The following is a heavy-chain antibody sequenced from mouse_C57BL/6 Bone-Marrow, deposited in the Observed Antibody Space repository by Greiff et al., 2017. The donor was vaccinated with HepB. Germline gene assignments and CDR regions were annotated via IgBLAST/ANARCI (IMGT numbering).Heavy chain of an antibody. CDR1: GYTFTDYD. D-gene: IGHD1-1*01. V-gene: IGHV1-15*01. J-gene: IGHJ3*01. CDR3: TLITTVVEFAY. Sequence: QVQLKESGAELVRPGASVTLSCKASGYTFTDYDMHWVKQTPVHGLEWIGAIDPETGGTAYNQKFKGKAILTADKSSSTAYMELRSLTSEDSAVYYCTLITTVVEFAYWGQGTLVTVSA. CDR2: IDPETGGT.